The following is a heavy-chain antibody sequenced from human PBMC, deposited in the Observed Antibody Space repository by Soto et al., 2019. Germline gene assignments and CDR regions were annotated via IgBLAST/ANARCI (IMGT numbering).Heavy chain of an antibody. CDR2: IYSGGST. D-gene: IGHD5-18*01. CDR1: GFTVSSNY. CDR3: ARERVDPYMVSWFAP. J-gene: IGHJ5*02. Sequence: EVQLVESGGGLIQPGGSLRLSCAASGFTVSSNYMSWVRQAPGKGLEWVSVIYSGGSTYYADSVKGRFTISRDNSKNTLYLQMNSLRAEDTAGYYCARERVDPYMVSWFAPWGQGPLVTVSS. V-gene: IGHV3-53*01.